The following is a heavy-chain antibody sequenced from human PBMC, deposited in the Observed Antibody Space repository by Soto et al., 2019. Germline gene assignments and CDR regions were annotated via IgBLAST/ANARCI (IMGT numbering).Heavy chain of an antibody. CDR2: ISSSSSYI. V-gene: IGHV3-21*01. D-gene: IGHD3-22*01. CDR1: GFTFSSYS. J-gene: IGHJ3*02. Sequence: TGGSLRLSCAASGFTFSSYSMNWVRQAPGKGLEWVSSISSSSSYIYYADSVKGRFTISRDNAKNSLYLQMNSLRAEDTAVYYCARDLEYYYDSSGYPPGAFDIWXQGTMVNVS. CDR3: ARDLEYYYDSSGYPPGAFDI.